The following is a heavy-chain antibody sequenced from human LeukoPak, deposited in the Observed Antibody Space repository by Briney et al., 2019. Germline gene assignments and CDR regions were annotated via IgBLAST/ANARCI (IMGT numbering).Heavy chain of an antibody. Sequence: PSQTLSLTCTVSGGSLSSGGYYWSWIRQPPGKGLEWIGYIYHSGSTYYNPSLKSRVTISVDRSKNQFSLKLSSVTAADTAVYYCARDGKGLQGWFDPWGQGTLVTVSS. V-gene: IGHV4-30-2*01. J-gene: IGHJ5*02. CDR2: IYHSGST. CDR3: ARDGKGLQGWFDP. D-gene: IGHD5-24*01. CDR1: GGSLSSGGYY.